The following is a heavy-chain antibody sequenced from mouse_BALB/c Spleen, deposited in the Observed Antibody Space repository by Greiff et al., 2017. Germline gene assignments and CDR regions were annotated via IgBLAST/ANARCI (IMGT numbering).Heavy chain of an antibody. D-gene: IGHD2-10*02. CDR2: ISDGGSYT. Sequence: EVQLVESGGDLVKPGGSLKLSCAASGFTFSDYYMYWVRQTPEKRLEWVATISDGGSYTYYPDSVKGRFTISRDNAKNNLYLQMSSLKSEDTAMYYCARDRYGNYVMDYWGQGTSVTVSS. J-gene: IGHJ4*01. CDR1: GFTFSDYY. V-gene: IGHV5-4*02. CDR3: ARDRYGNYVMDY.